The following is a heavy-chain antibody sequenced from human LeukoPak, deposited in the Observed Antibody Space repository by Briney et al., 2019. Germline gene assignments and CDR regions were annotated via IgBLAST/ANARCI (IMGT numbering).Heavy chain of an antibody. V-gene: IGHV3-9*01. D-gene: IGHD6-13*01. CDR3: AKEASSFMDV. Sequence: GGSLRLSCAASGFTFDDYAMHWVWQAPGKGLEWVSGISWNSGSIGYADSVKGRFTISRDNAKNSLYLQMNSLRAEDTALYYCAKEASSFMDVWGQGTTVTVSS. CDR1: GFTFDDYA. CDR2: ISWNSGSI. J-gene: IGHJ6*02.